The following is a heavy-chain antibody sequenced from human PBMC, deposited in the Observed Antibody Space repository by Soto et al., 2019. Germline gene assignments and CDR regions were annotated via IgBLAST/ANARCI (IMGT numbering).Heavy chain of an antibody. CDR1: GGTFSSYA. V-gene: IGHV1-69*01. D-gene: IGHD5-12*01. CDR3: VSSGYDFDWDLRFDY. CDR2: IIPIFGTA. Sequence: QVQLVQSGAEVKKPGSSVKVSCKASGGTFSSYAISWVRQAPGQGLEWMGGIIPIFGTANYAQKFQGRVTVTADESTSTAYMELSSLRSEDTAVYYCVSSGYDFDWDLRFDYWGQGTLVTVSS. J-gene: IGHJ4*02.